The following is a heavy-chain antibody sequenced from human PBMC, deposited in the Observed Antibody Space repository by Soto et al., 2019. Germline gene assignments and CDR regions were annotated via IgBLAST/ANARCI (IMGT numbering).Heavy chain of an antibody. Sequence: EVQLVESGGGLVQPGGSLRLSCAASGFTVSSNYMSWVRQAPGKGLEWVSVIYSGGSTYYADSVKGRFTISRDNSKNTRYVQMDSRRAEDTAVDDYARGPWVGATPLEYWGQGTLVTVSS. CDR3: ARGPWVGATPLEY. CDR1: GFTVSSNY. J-gene: IGHJ4*02. V-gene: IGHV3-66*01. D-gene: IGHD1-26*01. CDR2: IYSGGST.